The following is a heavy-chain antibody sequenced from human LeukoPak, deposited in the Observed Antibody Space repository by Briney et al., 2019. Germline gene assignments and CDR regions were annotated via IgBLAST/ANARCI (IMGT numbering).Heavy chain of an antibody. J-gene: IGHJ4*02. CDR1: GFTVSSNY. V-gene: IGHV3-53*01. CDR3: ARVGEGAAKD. CDR2: IYSGGNT. D-gene: IGHD1-26*01. Sequence: PGGSLRLSCAASGFTVSSNYMSWVRQAPGKGLEWASVIYSGGNTYYADSVTGRFAISRDNSKNTLYLQMNSLRAEDTAVYYCARVGEGAAKDWGQGTLVTVSS.